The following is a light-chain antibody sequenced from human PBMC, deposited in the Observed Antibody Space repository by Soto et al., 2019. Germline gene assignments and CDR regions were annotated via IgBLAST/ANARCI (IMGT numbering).Light chain of an antibody. V-gene: IGKV3D-15*01. CDR3: QQYNDWWT. CDR1: QSVSSN. J-gene: IGKJ1*01. Sequence: EIVMTQSPATLSVSPGNRANHSCRAGQSVSSNLAWYQQKPGQAPRLLIYGASTRATGIPARFSGSGSGTEFTLTISSLQSEDFAVYYCQQYNDWWTFGQGTKV. CDR2: GAS.